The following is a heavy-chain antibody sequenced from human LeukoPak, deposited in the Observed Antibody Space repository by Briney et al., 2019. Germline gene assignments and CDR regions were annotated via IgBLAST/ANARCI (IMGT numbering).Heavy chain of an antibody. CDR1: GFTFSSYS. V-gene: IGHV3-21*04. D-gene: IGHD6-25*01. Sequence: SGGSLRLSCAASGFTFSSYSMTWVRQAPGKGLEWVASVFSTSSYKYYADSVNGRFTISRDNAKDSLYLQMNSLRAEDKGVYYCAKGSADVRPYYFDYWGQGTLVTVSS. CDR2: VFSTSSYK. CDR3: AKGSADVRPYYFDY. J-gene: IGHJ4*02.